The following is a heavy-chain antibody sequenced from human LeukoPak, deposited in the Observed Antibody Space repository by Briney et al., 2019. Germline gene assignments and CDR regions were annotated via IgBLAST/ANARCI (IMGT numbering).Heavy chain of an antibody. D-gene: IGHD3-22*01. J-gene: IGHJ3*02. V-gene: IGHV4-31*03. CDR1: GGSISSGAYY. CDR3: VRDANYYDSSGYYPLTFDI. CDR2: IYYSGSA. Sequence: PSETLSLTCTVSGGSISSGAYYWSWIRQHPGKGLEWIGYIYYSGSAYYNPSLKSRVTISVDTSKNQFSLKLGSVTAADTVVYYCVRDANYYDSSGYYPLTFDIWGQGTMVTVSS.